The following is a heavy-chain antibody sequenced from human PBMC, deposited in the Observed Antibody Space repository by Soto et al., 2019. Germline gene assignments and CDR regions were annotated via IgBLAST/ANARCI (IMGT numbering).Heavy chain of an antibody. D-gene: IGHD2-21*01. V-gene: IGHV3-23*01. CDR1: GITLSNDA. CDR3: ATLPCIVVKDLCYNVFDL. CDR2: ISGDGDGT. Sequence: EVQLLESGGGLTQPGGSLRLSCAASGITLSNDAMSWVRQAPGKGLEWVSAISGDGDGTDYADSVQGRFTISRDNSKNTLFLQMNSLRAEDTAVYFCATLPCIVVKDLCYNVFDLWGQGTMVNVAS. J-gene: IGHJ3*01.